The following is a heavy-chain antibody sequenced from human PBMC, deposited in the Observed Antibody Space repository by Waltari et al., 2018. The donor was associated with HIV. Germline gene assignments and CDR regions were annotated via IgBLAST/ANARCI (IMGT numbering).Heavy chain of an antibody. D-gene: IGHD2-21*02. J-gene: IGHJ4*02. Sequence: VQLVQSGTEVKKPGESLTISCKASGYRVTTYWLAWVRQRPGKGLEWMGIVYHGDSETRYSPSFEGQVTISVDKSIATAYLQWSSLKASDSAVYYCARPGLAYCGGDCYYHFWGQGTLVSVSS. V-gene: IGHV5-51*01. CDR3: ARPGLAYCGGDCYYHF. CDR1: GYRVTTYW. CDR2: VYHGDSET.